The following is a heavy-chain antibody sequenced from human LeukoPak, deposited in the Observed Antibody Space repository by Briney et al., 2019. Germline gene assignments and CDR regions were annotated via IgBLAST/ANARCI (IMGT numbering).Heavy chain of an antibody. D-gene: IGHD3-3*01. CDR3: ARVALNRLEWSVEYFYYMDV. V-gene: IGHV4-39*07. J-gene: IGHJ6*03. CDR1: GGSISSSSYY. Sequence: SETLSLTCTVSGGSISSSSYYWGWIRQPPGKGLEWIGSIYYSGSTYYNPSLKSRVTISVDTSKNQFSLKLNSVTAADTAVYYCARVALNRLEWSVEYFYYMDVWGKGTTVTVSS. CDR2: IYYSGST.